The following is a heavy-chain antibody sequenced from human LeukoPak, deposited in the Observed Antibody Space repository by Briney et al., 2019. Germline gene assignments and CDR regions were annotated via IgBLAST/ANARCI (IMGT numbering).Heavy chain of an antibody. CDR2: IYYSGST. CDR1: GGSISSSSYY. Sequence: SETLSLTCTVSGGSISSSSYYWGWIRQPPGKGLEWIGSIYYSGSTYYNPSLKSRVTMSVDTSKNQFSLKLSSVTAADTAVYYCARGTPRPNSGSYYFFGLPLSRSGDHYYMDVWGEGTTVTISS. CDR3: ARGTPRPNSGSYYFFGLPLSRSGDHYYMDV. J-gene: IGHJ6*03. V-gene: IGHV4-39*07. D-gene: IGHD3-10*01.